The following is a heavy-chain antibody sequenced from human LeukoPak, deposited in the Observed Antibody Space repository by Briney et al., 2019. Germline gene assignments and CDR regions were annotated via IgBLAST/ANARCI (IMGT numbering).Heavy chain of an antibody. CDR1: GGSISSYH. V-gene: IGHV4-59*01. Sequence: ASETLSLTRTVSGGSISSYHWSWIRQSPGKGLEWIGYIYYSGSTNYNPSLKSRVTISLDTSKNQFSLKLISATAADTAVYYCARAYGGYSSSPYNWLDPWGQGTLVTVSS. CDR2: IYYSGST. J-gene: IGHJ5*02. CDR3: ARAYGGYSSSPYNWLDP. D-gene: IGHD6-6*01.